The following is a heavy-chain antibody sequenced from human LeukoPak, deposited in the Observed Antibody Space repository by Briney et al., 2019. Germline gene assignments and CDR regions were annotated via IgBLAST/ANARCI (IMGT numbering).Heavy chain of an antibody. D-gene: IGHD3-3*02. CDR1: GFTFSRHW. CDR3: ARVISYFDL. CDR2: IKSDGSET. V-gene: IGHV3-74*01. Sequence: GGSLRLSCAASGFTFSRHWMHWVRQGPVKVLEWVSRIKSDGSETQYADSVKGRFTISRDNAHNTLYLQMTSLRPEDTAIYYCARVISYFDLWGQGALVTASS. J-gene: IGHJ4*02.